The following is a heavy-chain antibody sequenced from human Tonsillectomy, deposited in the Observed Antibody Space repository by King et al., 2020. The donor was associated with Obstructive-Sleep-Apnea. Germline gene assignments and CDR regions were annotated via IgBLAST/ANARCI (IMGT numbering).Heavy chain of an antibody. D-gene: IGHD1-7*01. Sequence: QLQESSPGQVKPSETLSLRCTVSGGSISSGNYYWGWIRQSPGKGLEWIASINHSGRTYYSPSFESRVTISIDTSKNQFSLTMISVIAADTAMYYCGRDAGSTGNRWFAPWGQGTLVTVSS. CDR2: INHSGRT. J-gene: IGHJ5*02. V-gene: IGHV4-39*07. CDR1: GGSISSGNYY. CDR3: GRDAGSTGNRWFAP.